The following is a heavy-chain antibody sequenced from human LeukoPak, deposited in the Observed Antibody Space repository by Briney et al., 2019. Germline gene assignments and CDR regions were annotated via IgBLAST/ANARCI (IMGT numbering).Heavy chain of an antibody. J-gene: IGHJ5*02. CDR1: GFTFSSYG. CDR3: ARDKLRYFDWLSRANWFDP. V-gene: IGHV3-30*02. D-gene: IGHD3-9*01. Sequence: GGSLRLSCAASGFTFSSYGIHWVRQAPGKGLEWVAFIRYDGSNKYYADSVKGRFTISRDNSKNTLYLQMNSLRAEDTAVYYCARDKLRYFDWLSRANWFDPWGQGTLVTVSS. CDR2: IRYDGSNK.